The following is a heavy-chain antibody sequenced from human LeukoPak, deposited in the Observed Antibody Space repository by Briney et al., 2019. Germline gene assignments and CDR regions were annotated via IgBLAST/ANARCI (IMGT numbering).Heavy chain of an antibody. CDR1: GGSFSSYY. CDR3: ARRGSSWYTASGVDY. V-gene: IGHV4-34*01. D-gene: IGHD6-13*01. J-gene: IGHJ4*02. Sequence: SETLSLTCAVYGGSFSSYYWSWIRQPPGKGLEWIGEINHSGSTNYNPSLKSRVTISVDTSKNQFSLKLSSVTAADTAVYYCARRGSSWYTASGVDYWGQGTLVTVSS. CDR2: INHSGST.